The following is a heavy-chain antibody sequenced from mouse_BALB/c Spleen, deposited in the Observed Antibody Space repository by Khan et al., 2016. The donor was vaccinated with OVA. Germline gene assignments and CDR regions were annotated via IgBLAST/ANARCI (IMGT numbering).Heavy chain of an antibody. Sequence: VRLQQSGPELVKPGASMKISCKASGYSITDYTLNWVKQSHGKNLEWIGLINPYNGVTSNNQKFKGKATLTVDKSSSTAYMELLSVTSEDSAVYCCARSGYGTFAYWGQGTLVTVSA. D-gene: IGHD2-10*02. CDR1: GYSITDYT. CDR2: INPYNGVT. CDR3: ARSGYGTFAY. J-gene: IGHJ3*01. V-gene: IGHV1-18*01.